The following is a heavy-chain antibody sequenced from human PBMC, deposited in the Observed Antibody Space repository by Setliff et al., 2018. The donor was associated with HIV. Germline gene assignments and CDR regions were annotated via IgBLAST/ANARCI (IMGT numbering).Heavy chain of an antibody. D-gene: IGHD3-9*01. CDR3: AKAAILTGYTNYMDI. V-gene: IGHV3-7*03. Sequence: PGGSLRLSFAASGFIFSGYWMTWIRQAPGKGLEWLAQIHPDSTAANYLDSVKGRFTISRDNAKNSLFLQMNSLRVEDTAVYYCAKAAILTGYTNYMDIWGKGTTVTVSS. J-gene: IGHJ6*03. CDR2: IHPDSTAA. CDR1: GFIFSGYW.